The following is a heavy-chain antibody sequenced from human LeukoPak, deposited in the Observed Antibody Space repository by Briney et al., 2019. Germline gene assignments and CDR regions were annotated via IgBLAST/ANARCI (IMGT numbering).Heavy chain of an antibody. CDR3: VGGGDTSMITGTDY. D-gene: IGHD5-18*01. Sequence: PSETLSLTCTVSGYSISSGYYWGWIRQPPGKGLEWIGSINHSGSTYYNPSLKSRVTISVDTSKNHFSLKLSSVTAADTAVYYCVGGGDTSMITGTDYWGQGTLVTVSS. CDR2: INHSGST. V-gene: IGHV4-38-2*02. CDR1: GYSISSGYY. J-gene: IGHJ4*02.